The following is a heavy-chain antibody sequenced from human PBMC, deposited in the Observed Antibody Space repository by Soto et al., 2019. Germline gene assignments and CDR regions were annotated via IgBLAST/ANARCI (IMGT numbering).Heavy chain of an antibody. CDR1: GLTFSSYA. CDR2: ISSNGGST. D-gene: IGHD3-22*01. J-gene: IGHJ3*02. V-gene: IGHV3-64D*08. CDR3: VKALDSSGYYLGGAFDI. Sequence: PGGSLRLSCSASGLTFSSYAMHWVRQAPGKGLEYVSAISSNGGSTYYADSVKGRFTISRDNSKNTLYLQMSSLRAEDTAVYYCVKALDSSGYYLGGAFDIWGQGTMVTVS.